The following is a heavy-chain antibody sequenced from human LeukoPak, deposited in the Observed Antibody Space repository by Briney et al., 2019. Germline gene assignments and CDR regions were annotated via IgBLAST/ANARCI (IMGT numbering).Heavy chain of an antibody. CDR3: ASGGRWLQSRFDY. J-gene: IGHJ4*02. D-gene: IGHD5-24*01. Sequence: SETLSLTCTVSGGSISRTSYYWGWIRQPPGTGLEWNGSIYFSGSTYYNPSLKSRVTISVDTTKNQYSLKLSSVTAADTAVYYCASGGRWLQSRFDYWGQGTLVTVSS. CDR1: GGSISRTSYY. CDR2: IYFSGST. V-gene: IGHV4-39*07.